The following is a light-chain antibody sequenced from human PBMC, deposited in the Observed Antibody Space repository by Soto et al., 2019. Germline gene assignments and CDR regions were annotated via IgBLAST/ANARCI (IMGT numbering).Light chain of an antibody. V-gene: IGKV3-11*01. CDR2: DAS. CDR3: QQRSNWPT. Sequence: EIVLTQSPAPLSLSPGERATLSCRASQSVSRYLAWYQQKPGQAHRLLIYDASNRATGIPARFSGSGSGTDFTLTSSRLEHEDFAVYYCQQRSNWPTFGQGTKVEIK. J-gene: IGKJ1*01. CDR1: QSVSRY.